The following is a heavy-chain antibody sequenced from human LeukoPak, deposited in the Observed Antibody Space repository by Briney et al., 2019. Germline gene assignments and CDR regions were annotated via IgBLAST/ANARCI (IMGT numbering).Heavy chain of an antibody. CDR2: ISWNSGSI. CDR1: GFTFDDYA. V-gene: IGHV3-9*01. D-gene: IGHD6-19*01. Sequence: GGSLRLSCAASGFTFDDYAMHWVRQAPGKGLEWVSGISWNSGSIGYADSVKGRFTISRDNAKNSLYLQMNSLRAEDTALYYCAKDSGIAVRPDRGAFDIWGQGTTVTVSS. J-gene: IGHJ3*02. CDR3: AKDSGIAVRPDRGAFDI.